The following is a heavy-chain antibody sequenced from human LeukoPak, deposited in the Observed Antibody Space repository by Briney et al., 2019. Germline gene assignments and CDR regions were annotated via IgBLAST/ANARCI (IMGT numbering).Heavy chain of an antibody. Sequence: SVKVSCKASGGTFSSYAISWVRQAPGQGLEWMGRIIPIFGTANYAQKFQGRVTITTDESTSTAYMELSSLRSEDTAVYHCARDRGPYYYDSSGYYAGPGVFDYWGQGTLVTVSS. D-gene: IGHD3-22*01. V-gene: IGHV1-69*05. CDR1: GGTFSSYA. CDR3: ARDRGPYYYDSSGYYAGPGVFDY. CDR2: IIPIFGTA. J-gene: IGHJ4*02.